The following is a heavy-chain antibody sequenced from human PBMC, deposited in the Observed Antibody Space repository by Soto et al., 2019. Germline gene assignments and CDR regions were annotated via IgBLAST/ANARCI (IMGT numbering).Heavy chain of an antibody. CDR1: GFSFGTYF. CDR3: ARPIWTSGFGEVFAC. Sequence: QVQLVESGGGVAQPGGSLRLSCAASGFSFGTYFMHWVRQAPGKGLEWVAVSWYDESNEWYADSVKGRFTISRDNSKNTLYLYMNALRAEDTAVYYCARPIWTSGFGEVFACWGQGTLVTVSS. D-gene: IGHD3-16*01. CDR2: SWYDESNE. J-gene: IGHJ4*02. V-gene: IGHV3-33*01.